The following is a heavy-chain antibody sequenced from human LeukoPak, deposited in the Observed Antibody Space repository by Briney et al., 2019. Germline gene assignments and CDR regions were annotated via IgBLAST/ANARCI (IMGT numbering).Heavy chain of an antibody. Sequence: GGSLRLSCAASGFTFSSYSMNWVRQAPGKGLEWVSYISSSSSTIYYADSVKGRFTISRDNAKNSLYLQMNSLRAEDTAVYYCASSSGWYFVAFDIWGQGTMVTVSS. J-gene: IGHJ3*02. CDR3: ASSSGWYFVAFDI. CDR1: GFTFSSYS. V-gene: IGHV3-48*04. D-gene: IGHD6-19*01. CDR2: ISSSSSTI.